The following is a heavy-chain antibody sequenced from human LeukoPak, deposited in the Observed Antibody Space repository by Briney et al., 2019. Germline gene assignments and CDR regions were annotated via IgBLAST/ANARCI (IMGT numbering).Heavy chain of an antibody. CDR2: ISLSGVT. D-gene: IGHD1-26*01. CDR1: GGSISSSNW. Sequence: MPSETLSRTCGVSGGSISSSNWWSWVRQPPGQGLEWIGEISLSGVTNYNPSLKSRVTMSLDRSKNHLSLTLTSVTAADTAVYYCSRESGAFSPFGYWGQGTLVTVSS. CDR3: SRESGAFSPFGY. V-gene: IGHV4-4*02. J-gene: IGHJ4*02.